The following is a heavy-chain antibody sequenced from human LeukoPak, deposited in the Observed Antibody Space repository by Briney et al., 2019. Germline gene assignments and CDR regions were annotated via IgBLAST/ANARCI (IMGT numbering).Heavy chain of an antibody. D-gene: IGHD3-10*01. V-gene: IGHV1-2*06. J-gene: IGHJ4*02. CDR3: ARDRVGDGFTNLYFVY. CDR2: INLKTGGT. Sequence: ASVKVSCKASGYTFSDFYMHWVRRAPGQGLEWMGRINLKTGGTTYAQKFRGRVTMTRDTSVTTAYMELGGLMSDDTAIYYCARDRVGDGFTNLYFVYWGQGSLVAVSS. CDR1: GYTFSDFY.